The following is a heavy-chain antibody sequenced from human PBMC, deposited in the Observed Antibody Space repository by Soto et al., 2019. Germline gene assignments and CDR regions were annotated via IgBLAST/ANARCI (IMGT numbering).Heavy chain of an antibody. J-gene: IGHJ3*02. D-gene: IGHD7-27*01. V-gene: IGHV3-23*01. CDR2: IRGSGGST. Sequence: GGSLRLSCAASGFTFSSYAMSWVRQAPGKGLEWVSAIRGSGGSTYYADSVKGRFTISRDNSKNTLYLQMNSLRAEDTAVYYCAKAPPPGCWGPDAFDIWGQGTMVTVSS. CDR3: AKAPPPGCWGPDAFDI. CDR1: GFTFSSYA.